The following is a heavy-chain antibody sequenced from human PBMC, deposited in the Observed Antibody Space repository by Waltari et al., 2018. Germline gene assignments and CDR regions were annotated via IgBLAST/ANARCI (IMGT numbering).Heavy chain of an antibody. Sequence: EVQLVESGGGLVQPGGSLSLSCAATGFTFKTSWMHWVRQAPWNGLVWVSHINRDGSSRNYADSVKGRFTISRDNAKNTLYLQMNSLRAEDTAVYYCARDAGYSFYLSGRGTLVTVSS. V-gene: IGHV3-74*01. D-gene: IGHD2-21*01. J-gene: IGHJ2*01. CDR2: INRDGSSR. CDR1: GFTFKTSW. CDR3: ARDAGYSFYL.